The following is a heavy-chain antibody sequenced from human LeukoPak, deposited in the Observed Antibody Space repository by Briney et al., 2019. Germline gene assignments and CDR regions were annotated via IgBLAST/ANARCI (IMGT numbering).Heavy chain of an antibody. V-gene: IGHV3-23*01. D-gene: IGHD2-2*01. Sequence: GGSLRLSCAASGFTFSSYAMSWVRQAPGKGLEWVSAISGSGGSTYCADSVKGRFTISRDNSKNTLYLQMNSLRAEDTAVYYCAKGYCSSTSCPGGDYWGQGTLVTVSS. J-gene: IGHJ4*02. CDR2: ISGSGGST. CDR3: AKGYCSSTSCPGGDY. CDR1: GFTFSSYA.